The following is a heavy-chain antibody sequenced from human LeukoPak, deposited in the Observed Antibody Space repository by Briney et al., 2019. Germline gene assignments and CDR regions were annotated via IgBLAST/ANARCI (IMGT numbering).Heavy chain of an antibody. CDR3: ARDNWSCSTISCHRLDS. D-gene: IGHD2-2*01. CDR1: GLTVSSNY. J-gene: IGHJ4*02. Sequence: GGSLRLSCAVSGLTVSSNYMSWVRQAPGKGLEWVSVFYRGGDTYYEDSVKGRFTISRDSSKNTLDLQMNSLRAEDTAVYYCARDNWSCSTISCHRLDSWGQGTLVTVSS. CDR2: FYRGGDT. V-gene: IGHV3-53*01.